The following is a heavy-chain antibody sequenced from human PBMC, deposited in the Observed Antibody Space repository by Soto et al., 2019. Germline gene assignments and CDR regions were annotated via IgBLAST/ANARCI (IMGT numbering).Heavy chain of an antibody. CDR2: ISERGDI. V-gene: IGHV4-59*08. CDR3: ARGRHWFGP. CDR1: GISITSSY. Sequence: SETLSLTCTVSGISITSSYWNWFRQSPGKGLEWIGQISERGDINYNPPLESRVAISTDTSKNRVSLTLTAVNAADTAVYFCARGRHWFGPWGQGTLVTVSS. J-gene: IGHJ5*02.